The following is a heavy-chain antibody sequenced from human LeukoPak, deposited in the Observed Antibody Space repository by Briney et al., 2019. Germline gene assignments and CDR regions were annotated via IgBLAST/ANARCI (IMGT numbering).Heavy chain of an antibody. CDR2: ISYDGSNK. J-gene: IGHJ6*03. CDR1: GFTFSSYG. V-gene: IGHV3-30*03. Sequence: GGSLRLSCAASGFTFSSYGMHWVRQAPGKGLEWVAVISYDGSNKYYADSVKGRFTISRDNSKNTLYLQMNSLRAEDTAVYYCARETGQLEGMDVWGKGTTVTVSS. CDR3: ARETGQLEGMDV. D-gene: IGHD7-27*01.